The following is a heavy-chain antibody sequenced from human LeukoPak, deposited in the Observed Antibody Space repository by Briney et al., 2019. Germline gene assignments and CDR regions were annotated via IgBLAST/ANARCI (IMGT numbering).Heavy chain of an antibody. J-gene: IGHJ4*02. Sequence: SETLSLTCTVSGGSISSYYWSWIRQPPGKGLEWIGSIYYSGSTYYNPSLKSRVTISVDTSKSQFSLKLSSVTAADTAVYYCARNMDYYGSGRDWGQGTLVTVSS. V-gene: IGHV4-39*07. D-gene: IGHD3-10*01. CDR3: ARNMDYYGSGRD. CDR2: IYYSGST. CDR1: GGSISSYY.